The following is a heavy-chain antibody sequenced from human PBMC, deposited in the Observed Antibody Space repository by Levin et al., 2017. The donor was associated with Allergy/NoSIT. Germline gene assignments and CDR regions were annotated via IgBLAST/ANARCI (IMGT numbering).Heavy chain of an antibody. D-gene: IGHD2-15*01. CDR1: GGTFSSYP. Sequence: WASVKVSCKASGGTFSSYPISWVRQAPGQGLEWMGRIIPILGIANYAQKFQGRVTITADKSTSTAYMELSSLRSEDTAVYYCARDGREEYCSGGSCWGGWFDPWGQGTLVTVSS. CDR3: ARDGREEYCSGGSCWGGWFDP. V-gene: IGHV1-69*04. J-gene: IGHJ5*02. CDR2: IIPILGIA.